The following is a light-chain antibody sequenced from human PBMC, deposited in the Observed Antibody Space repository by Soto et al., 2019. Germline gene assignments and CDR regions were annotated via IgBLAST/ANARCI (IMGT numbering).Light chain of an antibody. CDR2: AAS. V-gene: IGKV1-39*01. J-gene: IGKJ1*01. CDR1: QTVSRY. CDR3: QQTYSNLWT. Sequence: DIQLTQSQSSLSASVGDTVTITCRASQTVSRYLNWYQQQSGTAHKLLIYAASTLNTGVPSRFSGRGSGTDFTLTINNLQREELAEYFCQQTYSNLWTFGQGTKVDI.